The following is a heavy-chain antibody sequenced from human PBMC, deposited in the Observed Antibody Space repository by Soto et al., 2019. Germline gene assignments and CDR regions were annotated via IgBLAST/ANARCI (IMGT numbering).Heavy chain of an antibody. J-gene: IGHJ4*02. V-gene: IGHV3-33*01. Sequence: SLNISCAVSGFTFSSYGMHWVRQAPGKGLEWVAVIWYDGSNKYYGDSVKGRFTISRDNSKNTLYLQMNSLRAEDTAVYYCARDPRKTSVTTSLDYWGQGTLVTVSS. D-gene: IGHD4-17*01. CDR3: ARDPRKTSVTTSLDY. CDR2: IWYDGSNK. CDR1: GFTFSSYG.